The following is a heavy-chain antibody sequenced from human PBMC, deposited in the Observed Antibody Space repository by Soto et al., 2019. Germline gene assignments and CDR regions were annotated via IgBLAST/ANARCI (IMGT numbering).Heavy chain of an antibody. CDR2: IIPIFGTA. Sequence: VKVSCTASGGPFSSYAIIWVRQAPGQGLEWMGGIIPIFGTANYAQKFQGRVTITADESTSTAYMELSSLRSEDTAVYYCAHHTSSRDGYNCLGYCGQGTLVTVSS. V-gene: IGHV1-69*13. D-gene: IGHD5-12*01. J-gene: IGHJ4*02. CDR1: GGPFSSYA. CDR3: AHHTSSRDGYNCLGY.